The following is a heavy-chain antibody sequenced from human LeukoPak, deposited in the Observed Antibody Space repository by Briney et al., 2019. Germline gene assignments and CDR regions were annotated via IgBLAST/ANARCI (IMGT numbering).Heavy chain of an antibody. V-gene: IGHV4-31*03. J-gene: IGHJ4*02. CDR3: ARGMGSSWYY. D-gene: IGHD6-13*01. CDR2: IYYSGST. CDR1: GGSISSGGYY. Sequence: TSETLSLTCTVSGGSISSGGYYWSWIRQHPGKGLEWIGYIYYSGSTYYNPSLKSRVTISVDTSKNQFSLKLSSVTAADTAVYYCARGMGSSWYYWGQGTLVTVSS.